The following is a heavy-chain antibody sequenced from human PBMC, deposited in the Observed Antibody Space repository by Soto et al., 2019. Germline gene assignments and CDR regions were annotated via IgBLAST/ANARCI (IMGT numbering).Heavy chain of an antibody. Sequence: GGSLRLSCAASGFTFSSYAMSWVRQAPGKGLEWVSAISGSGGSTYYADSVKGRFTISRDNSKNTLYLQMNSLRAEDTAVYYCAKDMWELLFVPTLSDYWCQGPLVTVSS. J-gene: IGHJ4*02. D-gene: IGHD1-26*01. V-gene: IGHV3-23*01. CDR2: ISGSGGST. CDR1: GFTFSSYA. CDR3: AKDMWELLFVPTLSDY.